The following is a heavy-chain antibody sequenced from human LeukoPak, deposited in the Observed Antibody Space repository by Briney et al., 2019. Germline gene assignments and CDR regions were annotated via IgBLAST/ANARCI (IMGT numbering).Heavy chain of an antibody. Sequence: GGSLRLSCAASGFTFSSYAMSWVRQAPGEGLEWVSAITDSGGDTYLADSVKGRFTISRDNSKNTLYLQMNGLRGEDTALYYCAKGSSGGRPYYFDYWGQGALVTVSS. D-gene: IGHD6-19*01. V-gene: IGHV3-23*01. CDR3: AKGSSGGRPYYFDY. CDR2: ITDSGGDT. J-gene: IGHJ4*02. CDR1: GFTFSSYA.